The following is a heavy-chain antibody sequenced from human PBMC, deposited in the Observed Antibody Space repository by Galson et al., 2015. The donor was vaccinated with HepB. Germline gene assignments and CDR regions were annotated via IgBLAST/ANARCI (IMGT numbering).Heavy chain of an antibody. D-gene: IGHD3-9*01. Sequence: SLRLSCAASGFTFSSYSMNWVRQAPGKGLEWVSSISSSSSYIYYADSVKGRFTISRDNAKNSLYLQMNSLRAEDTAVYYCATIILTEFFDYWGQGTLVTVSS. J-gene: IGHJ4*02. CDR2: ISSSSSYI. V-gene: IGHV3-21*01. CDR1: GFTFSSYS. CDR3: ATIILTEFFDY.